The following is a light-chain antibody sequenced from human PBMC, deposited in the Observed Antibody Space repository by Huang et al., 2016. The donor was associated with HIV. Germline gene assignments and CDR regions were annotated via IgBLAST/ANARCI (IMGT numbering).Light chain of an antibody. CDR3: MQSLQSAT. V-gene: IGKV2D-29*02. CDR2: ELS. J-gene: IGKJ1*01. Sequence: DIVMTQTPLSLSVTPGQPASISCKSSQTLLHTDGKTQLYWYLQKPGQSPKLLIYELSNRFSGGPERFTGSGSGTNFTLKISRVEAEDAGVYYCMQSLQSATFGQGTKVEIK. CDR1: QTLLHTDGKTQ.